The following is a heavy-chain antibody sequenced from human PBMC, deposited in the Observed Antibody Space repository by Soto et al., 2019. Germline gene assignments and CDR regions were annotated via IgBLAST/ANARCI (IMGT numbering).Heavy chain of an antibody. V-gene: IGHV3-30-3*01. D-gene: IGHD2-8*01. CDR3: ARGGIVLMVYARVGNAFDI. CDR2: ISYDGSNK. J-gene: IGHJ3*02. CDR1: GFTYSSYA. Sequence: GSLLLACSAAGFTYSSYAMHWVRQAAGKGLEWVAVISYDGSNKYYADSVKGRFTISRDNSKNTLYLQMNSLRAEDTAVYYCARGGIVLMVYARVGNAFDIWGQGTMVTV.